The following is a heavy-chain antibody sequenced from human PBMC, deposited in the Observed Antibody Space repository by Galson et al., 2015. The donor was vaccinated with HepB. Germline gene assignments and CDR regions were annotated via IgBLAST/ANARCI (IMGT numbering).Heavy chain of an antibody. J-gene: IGHJ4*02. CDR1: GYTFTNYG. V-gene: IGHV1-18*01. Sequence: SVKVSCKASGYTFTNYGITWVRQAPGQGLEWMGWISAYNGNTNYAQRLQGRVTMTTDTSTSTAYMELRSLRSDDTAVYYCARGGKWQRAHFTDYWGQGTLVTVSS. D-gene: IGHD1-26*01. CDR2: ISAYNGNT. CDR3: ARGGKWQRAHFTDY.